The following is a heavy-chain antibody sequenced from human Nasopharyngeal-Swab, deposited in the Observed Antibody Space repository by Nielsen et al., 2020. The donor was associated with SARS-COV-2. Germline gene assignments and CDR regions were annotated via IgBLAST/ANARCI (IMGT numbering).Heavy chain of an antibody. J-gene: IGHJ4*02. CDR2: FNPHSGGT. CDR3: ARDREHHFDY. D-gene: IGHD5-24*01. V-gene: IGHV1-2*02. CDR1: GYTFTGYY. Sequence: ASVKVSCKASGYTFTGYYMHWVRQAPGQGLEWMGWFNPHSGGTNYAQKFQGRVTMTGDTSISTAYMELNGLRSDDTAVYYCARDREHHFDYWGQGTLVTVSS.